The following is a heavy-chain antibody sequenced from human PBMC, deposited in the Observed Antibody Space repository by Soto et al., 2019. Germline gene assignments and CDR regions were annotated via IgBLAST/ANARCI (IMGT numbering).Heavy chain of an antibody. D-gene: IGHD2-15*01. V-gene: IGHV4-34*01. Sequence: SETLSLTCAVYGWSFSGYYWSWIRQPPGKGLEWIGEINHSGSTNYNPSLKSRVTISVDTSKNQFSLKLSSVTAADTAVYYCARGPTSELPNIVVVVAATNDAFDIWGQGTMVTVSS. J-gene: IGHJ3*02. CDR3: ARGPTSELPNIVVVVAATNDAFDI. CDR1: GWSFSGYY. CDR2: INHSGST.